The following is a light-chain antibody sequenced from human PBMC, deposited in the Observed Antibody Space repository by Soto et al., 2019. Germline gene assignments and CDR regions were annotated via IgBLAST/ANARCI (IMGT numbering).Light chain of an antibody. CDR1: QSISSW. J-gene: IGKJ1*01. CDR3: QQYNSYST. V-gene: IGKV1-5*01. CDR2: DAS. Sequence: DIQMIQSPSTSSASVGDRVTITCRASQSISSWLAWYQQKPGKAPKLLIYDASSLESGVPSRFSGSGSGTEFTLTICSLQLDDFATYYCQQYNSYSTFGQGTKVDIK.